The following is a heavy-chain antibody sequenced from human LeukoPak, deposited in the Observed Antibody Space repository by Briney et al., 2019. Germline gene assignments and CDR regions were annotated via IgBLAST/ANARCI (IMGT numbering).Heavy chain of an antibody. CDR3: AKENDILTGYRRWDWYFDL. D-gene: IGHD3-9*01. J-gene: IGHJ2*01. CDR2: ISGTGGST. V-gene: IGHV3-23*01. Sequence: GGSLRLSCAASGFTFSSYAMNWVRQAPGKGLDWVSAISGTGGSTFCPASVRGRFTISRDNSKNTLYLQMNSLRAEDTAVYYCAKENDILTGYRRWDWYFDLWGRGTLVTVSS. CDR1: GFTFSSYA.